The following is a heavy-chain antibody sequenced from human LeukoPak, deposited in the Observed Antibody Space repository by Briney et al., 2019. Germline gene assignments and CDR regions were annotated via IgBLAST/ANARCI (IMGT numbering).Heavy chain of an antibody. J-gene: IGHJ4*02. D-gene: IGHD2-21*02. CDR2: IYHSGST. Sequence: SETRSLTCAVSGGSISSSNWWSWVRQPPGKGLEWIGEIYHSGSTNYNPSLKSRVTISVDKSKNQFSLKLSSVTAADTAVYYCARVSIRGGDWDYWGQGTLVTISS. CDR3: ARVSIRGGDWDY. V-gene: IGHV4-4*02. CDR1: GGSISSSNW.